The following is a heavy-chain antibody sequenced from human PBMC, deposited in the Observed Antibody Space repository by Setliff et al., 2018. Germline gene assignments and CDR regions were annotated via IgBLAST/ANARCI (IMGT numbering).Heavy chain of an antibody. CDR1: GGSISNNY. J-gene: IGHJ6*03. V-gene: IGHV4-4*08. CDR3: AREQWLDPPGYYYMDV. Sequence: PSETLSLTCTVSGGSISNNYWNLIRQPPGKGLQWIGYICYSGNTNYNPSLKSRVTIPVDTSKNQFSLNLSSVTAADSAVYYCAREQWLDPPGYYYMDVWAKGTTVTVSS. CDR2: ICYSGNT. D-gene: IGHD6-19*01.